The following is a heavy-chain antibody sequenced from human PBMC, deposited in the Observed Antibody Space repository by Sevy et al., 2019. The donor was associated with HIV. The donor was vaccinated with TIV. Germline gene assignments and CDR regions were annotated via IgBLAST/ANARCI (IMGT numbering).Heavy chain of an antibody. CDR1: GFTFSSYG. J-gene: IGHJ6*02. Sequence: GGSLRLSCAASGFTFSSYGMHWVRQAPGKGLEWVAVISYDGSNKYYADSVKGRFTISRDNSKNTLYLQMNSLRAEDTVVYYCAKTVARFLEWLPDYYYYYGMDVWGQGTTVTVSS. CDR2: ISYDGSNK. CDR3: AKTVARFLEWLPDYYYYYGMDV. D-gene: IGHD3-3*01. V-gene: IGHV3-30*18.